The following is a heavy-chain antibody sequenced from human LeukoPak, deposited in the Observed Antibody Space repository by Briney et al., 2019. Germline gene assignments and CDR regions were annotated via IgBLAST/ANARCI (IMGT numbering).Heavy chain of an antibody. CDR1: GYTFTSYY. Sequence: ASVKVSCKASGYTFTSYYMHWVRQAPGQGLEWMGIINPSGGSTSYAQKFQGRVTMTRDTSTSTVYMELSSLRSEDTAVYYCARADGITIFGVVIPPFDYWGQGTLVTVSS. J-gene: IGHJ4*02. V-gene: IGHV1-46*01. D-gene: IGHD3-3*01. CDR2: INPSGGST. CDR3: ARADGITIFGVVIPPFDY.